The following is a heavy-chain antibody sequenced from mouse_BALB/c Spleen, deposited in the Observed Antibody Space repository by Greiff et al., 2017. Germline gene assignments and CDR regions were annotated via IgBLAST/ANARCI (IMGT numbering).Heavy chain of an antibody. CDR2: ISNGGGST. V-gene: IGHV5-12-2*01. D-gene: IGHD2-4*01. CDR1: GFTFSSYT. Sequence: EVQRVESGGGLVQPGGSLKLSCAASGFTFSSYTMSWVRQTPEKRLEWVAYISNGGGSTYYPDTVKGRFTISRDNAKNTLYLQMSSLKSEDTAMYYCARRGDDYDFPYYFDYWGQGTTLTVSS. J-gene: IGHJ2*01. CDR3: ARRGDDYDFPYYFDY.